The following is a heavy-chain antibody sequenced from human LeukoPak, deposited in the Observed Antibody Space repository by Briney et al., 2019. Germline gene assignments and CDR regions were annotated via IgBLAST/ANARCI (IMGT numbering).Heavy chain of an antibody. Sequence: PSETLSLTCAVYGGSFSGYYWSWIRQPPGKGLEWIGEINHSGSTNYNPSLKSRVTISVDTSKNQFSLKLSSVTAADTAVYYCAREGQRPEGFDYWGQGTLVTVSS. D-gene: IGHD6-25*01. V-gene: IGHV4-34*01. J-gene: IGHJ4*02. CDR3: AREGQRPEGFDY. CDR2: INHSGST. CDR1: GGSFSGYY.